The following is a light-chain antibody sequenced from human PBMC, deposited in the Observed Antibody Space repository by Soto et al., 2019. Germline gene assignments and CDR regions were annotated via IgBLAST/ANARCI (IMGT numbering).Light chain of an antibody. CDR3: QQCNDWPTT. V-gene: IGKV3-11*01. CDR2: GAS. Sequence: EIVLTQSPATLSVSPGERTTLSCRASQSVSTYLAWYQQKPGQAPRLLIYGASNRATGIPARFSGSGSGTEFTLTISSLESEDFAVYYCQQCNDWPTTFGPGTKVDIK. CDR1: QSVSTY. J-gene: IGKJ2*01.